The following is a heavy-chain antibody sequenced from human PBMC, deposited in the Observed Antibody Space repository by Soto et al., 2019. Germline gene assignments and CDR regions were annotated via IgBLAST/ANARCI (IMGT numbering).Heavy chain of an antibody. V-gene: IGHV1-69*06. Sequence: QVQLVQSGAEVKKPGSSVKVSCKASGGTISSYAISWVRQAPGQGLEWMGGIIPIFGTANYAQKFQGRVTITADKSTSTAYMELSSLRSEDTAVYYCARDPVYGDYDNWFDPWGQGTLVTVSS. CDR1: GGTISSYA. CDR2: IIPIFGTA. D-gene: IGHD4-17*01. CDR3: ARDPVYGDYDNWFDP. J-gene: IGHJ5*02.